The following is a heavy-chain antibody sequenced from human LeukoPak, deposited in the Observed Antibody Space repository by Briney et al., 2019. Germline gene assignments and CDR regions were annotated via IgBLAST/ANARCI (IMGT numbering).Heavy chain of an antibody. CDR3: ARQRNWFDP. CDR2: INHSGST. CDR1: GGSFSGYY. Sequence: SETLSLTCAVYGGSFSGYYWSWIRQPPGKGLEWIGEINHSGSTNYNPSLKSRVTISVDTSKNQFSLKLSSATAADTAVYYCARQRNWFDPWGQGTLVTVSS. V-gene: IGHV4-34*01. J-gene: IGHJ5*02. D-gene: IGHD6-25*01.